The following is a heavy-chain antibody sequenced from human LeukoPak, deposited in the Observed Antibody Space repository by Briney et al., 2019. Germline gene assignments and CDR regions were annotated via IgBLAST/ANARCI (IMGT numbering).Heavy chain of an antibody. J-gene: IGHJ4*02. Sequence: GSLRLSCAASGFAFSSYSMNWVRQAPGKGLEWVSSISNSSSYIYYADSVKGRFTISRDNAKNSLYLQMNSLRAEDTAVYYCASEGDDEDYDSSGYPKVDYWGQGTLVTVSS. CDR2: ISNSSSYI. D-gene: IGHD3-22*01. CDR1: GFAFSSYS. V-gene: IGHV3-21*01. CDR3: ASEGDDEDYDSSGYPKVDY.